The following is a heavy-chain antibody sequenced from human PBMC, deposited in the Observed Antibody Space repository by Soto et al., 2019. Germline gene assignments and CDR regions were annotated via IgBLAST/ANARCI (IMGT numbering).Heavy chain of an antibody. CDR1: GYTFTAYH. CDR3: ARNSDYYYGRGSGNGQGV. V-gene: IGHV1-2*02. D-gene: IGHD3-10*02. Sequence: QVQLVQSGAEVKEPGDSVRVSCEASGYTFTAYHIHWVRQAPGQGLEWMGWINPKFGDTTYAQDFQGSVSMTRDMSIRTVYVEVSRLTSDDTAIYYCARNSDYYYGRGSGNGQGVWGQGTTVTVFS. J-gene: IGHJ6*01. CDR2: INPKFGDT.